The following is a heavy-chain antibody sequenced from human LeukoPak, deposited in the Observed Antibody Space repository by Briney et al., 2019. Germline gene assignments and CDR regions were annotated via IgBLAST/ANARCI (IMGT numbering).Heavy chain of an antibody. Sequence: SETLSLTCTVSGASISTSGYFWSWIRQPAGKGLEWIGRIYTSGSTNYNPSLKSRVTMSVDMSKNHFSLRLSSVTAADTAVYYCARGNNYGSFNDFWGQGTLVTVSS. CDR1: GASISTSGYF. J-gene: IGHJ4*02. D-gene: IGHD3-10*01. CDR3: ARGNNYGSFNDF. CDR2: IYTSGST. V-gene: IGHV4-61*02.